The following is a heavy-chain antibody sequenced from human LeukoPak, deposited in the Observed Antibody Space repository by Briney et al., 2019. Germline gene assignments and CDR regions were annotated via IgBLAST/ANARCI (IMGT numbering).Heavy chain of an antibody. D-gene: IGHD3-3*01. CDR3: AKAPYTALTVFGAALIGADP. CDR2: IGASGSRT. Sequence: GGSLRLSCSASGFTFSSHAMSWVRQAPGKGLEWVSGIGASGSRTKYADSVKGRFTISRDNSKNTLYLHMNSLRAEDTATYYCAKAPYTALTVFGAALIGADPWGQGTLVIVSS. J-gene: IGHJ5*02. V-gene: IGHV3-23*05. CDR1: GFTFSSHA.